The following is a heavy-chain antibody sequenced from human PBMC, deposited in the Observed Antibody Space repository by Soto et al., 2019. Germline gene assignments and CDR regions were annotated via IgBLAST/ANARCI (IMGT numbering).Heavy chain of an antibody. D-gene: IGHD6-13*01. CDR3: ARDLGSMQHLGMDD. CDR2: VSYDGSNK. V-gene: IGHV3-30-3*01. CDR1: VLTFSSSA. Sequence: GWSLRLSCASSVLTFSSSAMHWVRQALGKGLEWVAVVSYDGSNKYYAESVKGRFTISRDNSKNTLYLEMNSLRSEDTAVYYCARDLGSMQHLGMDDWGQGTLVTVSS. J-gene: IGHJ4*02.